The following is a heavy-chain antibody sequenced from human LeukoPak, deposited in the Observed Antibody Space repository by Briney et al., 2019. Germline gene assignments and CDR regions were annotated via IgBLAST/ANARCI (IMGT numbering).Heavy chain of an antibody. CDR1: GGSISSGPYY. CDR2: IYYGENT. Sequence: SETLSLTCTVSGGSISSGPYYWGWIRQPPGKGLEWIGNIYYGENTYYNPSLKSRVTISVDTSKNQFSLKLRSVTAADTAVYYCARYSGSYPHDAFEIWGQGTMVTVSS. D-gene: IGHD1-26*01. J-gene: IGHJ3*02. CDR3: ARYSGSYPHDAFEI. V-gene: IGHV4-39*07.